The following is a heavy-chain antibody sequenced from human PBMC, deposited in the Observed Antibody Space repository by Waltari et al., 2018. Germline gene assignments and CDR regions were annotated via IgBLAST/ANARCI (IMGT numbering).Heavy chain of an antibody. CDR2: INHSGST. V-gene: IGHV4-34*01. D-gene: IGHD6-13*01. J-gene: IGHJ3*02. Sequence: QVQLQQWGAGLLKPSETLSLTCAVYGGSFSGYYWGWIRRPPGKGLEWIGEINHSGSTNYNPSLKSRVTISVDTSKNQFSLKLSSVTAADTAVYYCARLRRMGSSSWHPDAFDIWGQGTMVTVSS. CDR1: GGSFSGYY. CDR3: ARLRRMGSSSWHPDAFDI.